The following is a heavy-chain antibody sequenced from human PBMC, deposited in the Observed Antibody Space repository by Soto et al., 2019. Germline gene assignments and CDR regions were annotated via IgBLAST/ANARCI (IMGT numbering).Heavy chain of an antibody. CDR3: TTGLNQQLRDY. CDR1: GFTFSNAW. Sequence: EVQLVESGGGLVKPGGSLRLSCAASGFTFSNAWMNWVRQAPGKGLEWVGRIISKTDGGTTDYAAPVKGRFTISRDDSKNTLYLQMNSLKTEDTAVYYCTTGLNQQLRDYWGQGTLVTVSS. J-gene: IGHJ4*02. CDR2: IISKTDGGTT. D-gene: IGHD6-13*01. V-gene: IGHV3-15*07.